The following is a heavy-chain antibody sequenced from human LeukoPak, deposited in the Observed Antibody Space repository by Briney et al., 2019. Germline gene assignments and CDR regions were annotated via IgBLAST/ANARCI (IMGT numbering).Heavy chain of an antibody. V-gene: IGHV1-18*01. CDR1: GYTFTSYG. D-gene: IGHD3-3*01. CDR2: ISAYNGNT. CDR3: ARVTSYDFWSGYPYYYGMDV. Sequence: GASVKVSCKASGYTFTSYGISWVRQAPGQGLEWMEWISAYNGNTNYAQKLQGRVTMTTDTSTSTAYMELRSLRSDDTAVYYCARVTSYDFWSGYPYYYGMDVWGQGTTVTVSS. J-gene: IGHJ6*02.